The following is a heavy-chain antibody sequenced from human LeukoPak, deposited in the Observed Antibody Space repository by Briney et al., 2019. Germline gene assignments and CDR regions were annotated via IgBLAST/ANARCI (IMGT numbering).Heavy chain of an antibody. CDR1: GGSFSGYY. CDR3: ARVKIEGDFWSGYYYITFDY. D-gene: IGHD3-3*01. J-gene: IGHJ4*02. V-gene: IGHV4-34*01. Sequence: KPSETLSLTCAVYGGSFSGYYWSWIRQPPGKGLEWIGEINHSGSTNYNPSLKSRVTISVDPPKNQFSLKLSSVTAADTAVYYCARVKIEGDFWSGYYYITFDYWGQGTLVTVSS. CDR2: INHSGST.